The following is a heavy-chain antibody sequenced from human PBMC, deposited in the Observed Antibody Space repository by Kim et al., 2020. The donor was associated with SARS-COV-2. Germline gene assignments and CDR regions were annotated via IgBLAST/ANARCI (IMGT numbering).Heavy chain of an antibody. V-gene: IGHV4-34*01. CDR3: ARGRGSGSSYPCYWHFDL. D-gene: IGHD3-10*01. Sequence: SETLSLTCAVYGGSFSGYYWSWIRQPPGKGLEWIGEINHSGSTNYNPSLKSRVTISVDTSKNQFSLKLSSVTAADTAVYYCARGRGSGSSYPCYWHFDL. CDR1: GGSFSGYY. CDR2: INHSGST. J-gene: IGHJ2*01.